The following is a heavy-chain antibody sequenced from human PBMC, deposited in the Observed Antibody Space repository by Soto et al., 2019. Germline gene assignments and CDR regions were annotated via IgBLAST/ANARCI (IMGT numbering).Heavy chain of an antibody. J-gene: IGHJ6*03. CDR1: GGSISSYY. Sequence: PSETLSLTCTVSGGSISSYYWSWIRQPPGKGLEWIGYIYYSGSTNYNPSLKSRVTISVDTSKNQFSLKLSSVTAADTAVYYCARPDPRYYYMDVWGKGTTVTVSS. CDR2: IYYSGST. V-gene: IGHV4-59*08. CDR3: ARPDPRYYYMDV.